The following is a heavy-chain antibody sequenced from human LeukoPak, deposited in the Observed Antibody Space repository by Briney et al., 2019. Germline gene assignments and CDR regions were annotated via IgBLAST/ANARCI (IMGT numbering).Heavy chain of an antibody. CDR1: GGAISGYY. CDR3: VGPVITGY. V-gene: IGHV3-53*01. Sequence: ETLSLTCTVSGGAISGYYWSWIRQPPGKGLEWVSIIYSGGSTYYADSVKGRFTISRDNSKNTVYLQMNSLRAEDTALYYCVGPVITGYWGQGTLVTVSS. D-gene: IGHD4-23*01. CDR2: IYSGGST. J-gene: IGHJ4*02.